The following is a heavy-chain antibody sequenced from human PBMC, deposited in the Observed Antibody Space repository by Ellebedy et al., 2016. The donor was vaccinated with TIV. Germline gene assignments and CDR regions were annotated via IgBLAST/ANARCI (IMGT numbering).Heavy chain of an antibody. CDR3: ARLGSFSFDY. Sequence: GESLKISCKGSGYSFTTSWIGWVRQMPGKGLEWMGIIYPGDSDIRSRPSFQGQVSLSADKSISTAYLQWRSLKASDTAMYYCARLGSFSFDYWGQGTLVTVSS. D-gene: IGHD3-16*01. V-gene: IGHV5-51*01. J-gene: IGHJ4*02. CDR2: IYPGDSDI. CDR1: GYSFTTSW.